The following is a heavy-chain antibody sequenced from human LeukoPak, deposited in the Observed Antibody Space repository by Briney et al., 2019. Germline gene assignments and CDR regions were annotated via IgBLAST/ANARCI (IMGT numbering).Heavy chain of an antibody. Sequence: GGSLRLSCAASGFYFSSYWMSWVRQAPGKGLEWVASIRQDGSDKYYVDSVKGRFTISRDNAKNSLYVQMNSLRAEDTAVYYCARFSSEAVGNYYYGMDVWGQGTTVTVSS. CDR3: ARFSSEAVGNYYYGMDV. V-gene: IGHV3-7*01. D-gene: IGHD3-22*01. J-gene: IGHJ6*02. CDR2: IRQDGSDK. CDR1: GFYFSSYW.